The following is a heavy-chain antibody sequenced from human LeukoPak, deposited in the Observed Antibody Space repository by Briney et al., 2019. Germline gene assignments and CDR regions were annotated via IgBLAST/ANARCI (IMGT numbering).Heavy chain of an antibody. Sequence: PSETLSLTCAVYGGSFSGYYWSWIRQPPGKGLEWIGEINHSGSTNYNPSLKSRVTISVDTSKNQFSLKLSSVTAADTAVYYCARLSWLVLAHYFDYWGQGTLVTVSS. V-gene: IGHV4-34*01. D-gene: IGHD6-19*01. J-gene: IGHJ4*02. CDR1: GGSFSGYY. CDR2: INHSGST. CDR3: ARLSWLVLAHYFDY.